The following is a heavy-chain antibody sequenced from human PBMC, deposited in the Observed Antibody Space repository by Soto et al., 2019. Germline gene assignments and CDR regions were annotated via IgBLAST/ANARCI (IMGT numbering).Heavy chain of an antibody. CDR1: GYTFTRFY. V-gene: IGHV1-46*01. J-gene: IGHJ4*02. CDR3: ARGYGGVVVYFDH. CDR2: INPNEGTT. Sequence: QVQLVQSGAELKKPGASVKISCQASGYTFTRFYVDWVRQAPGQGLEWMGRINPNEGTTTYAQNFQGRLTMTSDTSTSTVYLDRSSLRSDDTAVYYCARGYGGVVVYFDHWGQGTLVTVSS. D-gene: IGHD3-16*02.